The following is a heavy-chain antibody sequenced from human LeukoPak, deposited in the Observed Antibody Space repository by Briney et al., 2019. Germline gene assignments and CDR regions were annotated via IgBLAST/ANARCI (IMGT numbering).Heavy chain of an antibody. CDR1: GVTFSNST. CDR3: ARGSYFDVLSRFYYSHMDV. J-gene: IGHJ6*03. V-gene: IGHV1-69*08. Sequence: SVKFSCKASGVTFSNSTLNWVRQAPGQGPAWMGRIIPIFGTSNYAPKFRDRVSITADTSTSTAYLEMSSLTSDDTALYYCARGSYFDVLSRFYYSHMDVWGEGTTVTVS. D-gene: IGHD3-3*01. CDR2: IIPIFGTS.